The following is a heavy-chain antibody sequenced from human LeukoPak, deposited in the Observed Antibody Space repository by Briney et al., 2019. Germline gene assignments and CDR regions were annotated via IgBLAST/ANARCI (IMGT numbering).Heavy chain of an antibody. CDR3: ARDTYYYDSSGYYNGRYFDY. Sequence: ASETLSLTCAVSGGSISSKSYYWGWIRQPPGKGLEWIGSIYYSGSTYYNPSLKSRVTISVDTSKNQFSLKLNSVTAADTAVYYCARDTYYYDSSGYYNGRYFDYWGQGTLVTVSS. V-gene: IGHV4-39*07. CDR2: IYYSGST. J-gene: IGHJ4*02. D-gene: IGHD3-22*01. CDR1: GGSISSKSYY.